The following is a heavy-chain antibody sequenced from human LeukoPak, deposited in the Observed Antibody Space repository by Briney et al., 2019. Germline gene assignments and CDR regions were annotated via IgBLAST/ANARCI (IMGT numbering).Heavy chain of an antibody. J-gene: IGHJ5*02. CDR3: ARAVAATIRGLNWFDP. Sequence: SETLSLTCAVYGGSFSGYYWSWIRQPPGKGLEWIGEINHSGSTNYNPSLKSRVTISVDTSKNQFSLKLSSVTAADTAVYYCARAVAATIRGLNWFDPWGQGTLVTVSS. CDR2: INHSGST. V-gene: IGHV4-34*01. CDR1: GGSFSGYY. D-gene: IGHD6-19*01.